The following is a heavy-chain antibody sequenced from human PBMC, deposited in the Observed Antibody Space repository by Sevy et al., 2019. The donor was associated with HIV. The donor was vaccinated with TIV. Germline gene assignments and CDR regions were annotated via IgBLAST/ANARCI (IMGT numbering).Heavy chain of an antibody. J-gene: IGHJ4*02. Sequence: GGSLRLSCAASGFTFSSYWMHWVRQAPGKGLVWVSRINSDVSSTSYADSVKGRFTISRDNARNTLYLQMNSLRAKDTAVYYCYTSIVAAGDYWGQGTLVTVSS. CDR3: YTSIVAAGDY. D-gene: IGHD6-13*01. V-gene: IGHV3-74*01. CDR2: INSDVSST. CDR1: GFTFSSYW.